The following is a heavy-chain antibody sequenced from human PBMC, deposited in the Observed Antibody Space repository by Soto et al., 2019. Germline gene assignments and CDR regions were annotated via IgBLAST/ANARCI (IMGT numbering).Heavy chain of an antibody. CDR3: AREAYDILTGPSDY. Sequence: EALVKVSCKASGYTFTSYGISWVRQAPGQGLEWMGWISAYNGNTNYAQKLQGRVTMTTDTSTSTAYMELRSLRSDDTAVYYCAREAYDILTGPSDYWGQGTLVTVSS. J-gene: IGHJ4*02. CDR1: GYTFTSYG. D-gene: IGHD3-9*01. V-gene: IGHV1-18*01. CDR2: ISAYNGNT.